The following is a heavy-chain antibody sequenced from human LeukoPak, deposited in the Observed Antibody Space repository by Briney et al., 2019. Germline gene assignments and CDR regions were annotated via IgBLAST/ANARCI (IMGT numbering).Heavy chain of an antibody. V-gene: IGHV3-21*01. D-gene: IGHD3-3*01. CDR3: ARDGYYDFWSGYPNRHFDY. CDR1: GFTFSSYS. Sequence: GGSLRLSCAASGFTFSSYSMNWVRQAPGKGLEWVSSISSSSYIYYADSVKGRFTISRDNAKNSLYLQMNSLRAEDTAVYYCARDGYYDFWSGYPNRHFDYWGQGTLVTVSS. CDR2: ISSSSYI. J-gene: IGHJ4*02.